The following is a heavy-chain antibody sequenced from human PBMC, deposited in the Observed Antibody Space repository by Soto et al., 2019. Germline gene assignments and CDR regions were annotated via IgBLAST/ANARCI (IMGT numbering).Heavy chain of an antibody. V-gene: IGHV2-70*01. J-gene: IGHJ4*02. D-gene: IGHD3-22*01. CDR1: GFSLSTSGMC. Sequence: SGAKPVNPTQTLTLTCTFPGFSLSTSGMCVSWIRQPPGKALEWLALIDWDDDKYYSTSLKTRLTISKDTSKNQVVLTMTNMDPVDTATYYCARTYYYDSSRYYAPSYFDYWGQGTLGTVSS. CDR2: IDWDDDK. CDR3: ARTYYYDSSRYYAPSYFDY.